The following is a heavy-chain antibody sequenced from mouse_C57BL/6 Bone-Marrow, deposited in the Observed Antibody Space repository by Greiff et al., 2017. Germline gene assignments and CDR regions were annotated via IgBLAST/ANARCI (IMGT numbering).Heavy chain of an antibody. CDR3: ARAYSNYVRYFDV. CDR2: INYDGSST. CDR1: GFTFSDYY. D-gene: IGHD2-5*01. Sequence: EVMLVESEGGLVQPGSSMKLSCTASGFTFSDYYMAWVRQVPEKGLEWVANINYDGSSTYYLDSLKSRFIISRDNAKNILYLQMSSLKSEDTATYYCARAYSNYVRYFDVWGTGTTVTVSS. V-gene: IGHV5-16*01. J-gene: IGHJ1*03.